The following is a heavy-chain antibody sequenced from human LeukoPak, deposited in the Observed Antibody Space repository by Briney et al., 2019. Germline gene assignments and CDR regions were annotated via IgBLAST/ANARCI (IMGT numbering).Heavy chain of an antibody. V-gene: IGHV3-48*03. J-gene: IGHJ3*02. CDR2: ISSSGSTI. Sequence: GGPLRLSCAASGFTFSSYEMNWVRQAPGKGLEWVSYISSSGSTIYYADSVKGRFTISRDNAKNSLYLQMNSLRAEDTAVYYCAKDLLGRGPDAFDIWGQGTMVTVSS. CDR3: AKDLLGRGPDAFDI. CDR1: GFTFSSYE. D-gene: IGHD2-8*02.